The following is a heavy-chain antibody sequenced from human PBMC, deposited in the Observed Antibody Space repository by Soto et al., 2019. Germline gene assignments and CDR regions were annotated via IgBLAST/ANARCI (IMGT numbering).Heavy chain of an antibody. J-gene: IGHJ6*02. D-gene: IGHD3-10*01. CDR2: INPSGGST. Sequence: QVQLVQSGAEVKKPGASVKVSCKASGYTFTSYYMHWVRQAPGQGLEWMGIINPSGGSTSYEQKFEGSVSVTRGTSTSTVYMELSSLRSEDTAVYYCAEDQELHGSGSYCYSYYGMDVWGQGTTVTVSS. CDR1: GYTFTSYY. CDR3: AEDQELHGSGSYCYSYYGMDV. V-gene: IGHV1-46*01.